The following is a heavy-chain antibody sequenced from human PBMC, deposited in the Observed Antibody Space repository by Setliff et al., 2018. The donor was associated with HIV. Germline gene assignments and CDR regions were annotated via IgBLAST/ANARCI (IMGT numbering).Heavy chain of an antibody. CDR3: AGENVDIVATTKAIDF. CDR2: ITYSGSHK. CDR1: GFAFSSYA. V-gene: IGHV3-21*01. J-gene: IGHJ4*02. Sequence: SGGSLRLSCAASGFAFSSYAMNWVRQAPGKGLEWVSSITYSGSHKFYADSLKGRFTISRDNAEKSLYLQMNSLRAEDTAVYYCAGENVDIVATTKAIDFWGQGTLVTVSS. D-gene: IGHD5-12*01.